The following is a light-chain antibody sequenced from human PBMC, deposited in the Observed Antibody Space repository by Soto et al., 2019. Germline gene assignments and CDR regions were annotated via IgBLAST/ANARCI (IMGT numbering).Light chain of an antibody. CDR1: QSISSW. V-gene: IGKV1-5*03. CDR2: KAS. CDR3: QQYNSYPWT. Sequence: DIQMTQSPSTLSASVGDRVTITCRATQSISSWLAWYQQKPGQAPKLLIYKASSLESGVPSRFSGSGSGTDFTLTISRLQPEDFATYHCQQYNSYPWTFGQGTKVEIK. J-gene: IGKJ1*01.